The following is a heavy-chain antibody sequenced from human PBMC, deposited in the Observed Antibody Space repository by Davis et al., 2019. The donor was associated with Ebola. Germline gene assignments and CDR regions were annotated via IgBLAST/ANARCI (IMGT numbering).Heavy chain of an antibody. D-gene: IGHD4-17*01. V-gene: IGHV3-11*04. Sequence: GESLKISCAASGFTFSDYYMSWIRQAPGKGLEWVSYISSSGSTIYYADSVKGRFTISRDNAKNSLYLQMNSLRAEDTAVYYCASIGNYVERDYNFYGMDVWGQGTTVTVSS. CDR2: ISSSGSTI. CDR3: ASIGNYVERDYNFYGMDV. CDR1: GFTFSDYY. J-gene: IGHJ6*02.